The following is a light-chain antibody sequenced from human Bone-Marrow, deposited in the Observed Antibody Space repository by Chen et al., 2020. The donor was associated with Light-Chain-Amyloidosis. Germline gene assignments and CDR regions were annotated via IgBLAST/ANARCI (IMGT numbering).Light chain of an antibody. CDR2: DNN. J-gene: IGLJ3*02. CDR3: GTWDSSLSAGV. CDR1: SSNIGNNY. Sequence: QSVLTQPPSVSAAPGPKVTLSCSRSSSNIGNNYVSWYQQIPGTAPKLLIYDNNKRPSGIPDRFSGSKSGTSATLGITGLQTGDEADYYCGTWDSSLSAGVFGGGTKLTVL. V-gene: IGLV1-51*01.